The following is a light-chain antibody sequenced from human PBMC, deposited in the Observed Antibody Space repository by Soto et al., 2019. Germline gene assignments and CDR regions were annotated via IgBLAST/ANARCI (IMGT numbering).Light chain of an antibody. V-gene: IGKV1-39*01. CDR3: QQSYSTPQNT. J-gene: IGKJ2*01. CDR2: AAS. Sequence: DIQMTQSPSSLSASVGDRVTITCRASQSISSYLNWYQQKPGKAPKLLIYAASSVQSGVPSRFSGSGSGTDFTLTISSLQPEDFATYYCQQSYSTPQNTFGQGTKLEIK. CDR1: QSISSY.